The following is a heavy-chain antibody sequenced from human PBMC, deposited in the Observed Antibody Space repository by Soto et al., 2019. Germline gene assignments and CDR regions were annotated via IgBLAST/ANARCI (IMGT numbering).Heavy chain of an antibody. CDR3: ARTSRDVDC. V-gene: IGHV3-23*01. CDR2: VSGIGNNT. J-gene: IGHJ4*02. Sequence: EVKLLESGGGLVQPGGSLRLSCAASGFIFSNYAMTWVRQAPGKGLECVSSVSGIGNNTYYADSMKGHFTISRDNSKTTLYLQMNGLRPEDTAVYYCARTSRDVDCWGQGNLVTVSA. CDR1: GFIFSNYA.